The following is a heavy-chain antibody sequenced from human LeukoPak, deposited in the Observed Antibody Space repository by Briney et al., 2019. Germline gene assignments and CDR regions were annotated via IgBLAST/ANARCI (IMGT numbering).Heavy chain of an antibody. CDR2: LYGAGST. V-gene: IGHV3-53*04. D-gene: IGHD6-19*01. Sequence: GGSLRLSCAASGFNVSSNYMSWVRQAPGKGLEWVSVLYGAGSTYYADSVKGRFTISRHDSQNTLFPQMNSLRAEDTAVYYCARGGTPGFSTGRIDYWGQGTLVTVSS. CDR3: ARGGTPGFSTGRIDY. CDR1: GFNVSSNY. J-gene: IGHJ4*02.